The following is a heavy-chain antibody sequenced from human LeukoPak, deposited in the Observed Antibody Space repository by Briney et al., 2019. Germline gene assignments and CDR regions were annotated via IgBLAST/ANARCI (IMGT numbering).Heavy chain of an antibody. CDR3: AGEDIVVVVAATISNWFDP. Sequence: SETLSLTCTVSGGSISSSSYYWGWIRQPPGKGLEWIGSIYYSGSTYYNPSLKSRVTISVDTSKNQFSLKLSSVTAADTAVYYCAGEDIVVVVAATISNWFDPWGQGTQVTVSS. V-gene: IGHV4-39*01. CDR2: IYYSGST. J-gene: IGHJ5*02. CDR1: GGSISSSSYY. D-gene: IGHD2-15*01.